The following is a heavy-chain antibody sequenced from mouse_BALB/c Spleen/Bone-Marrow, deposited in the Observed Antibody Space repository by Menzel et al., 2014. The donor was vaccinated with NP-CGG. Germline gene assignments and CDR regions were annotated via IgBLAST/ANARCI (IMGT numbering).Heavy chain of an antibody. V-gene: IGHV1S29*02. CDR1: GYTFTDYN. CDR2: IYHYSGDT. Sequence: EVKLVESGPELVKPGASVKISCKASGYTFTDYNMHWVKQSHGKSLEWIGYIYHYSGDTGYNQKFKSKATLTVDNSSGTAYIELRSLTSEHSAVYYGARRWDCRYWFAYWVQGTLVTVSA. CDR3: ARRWDCRYWFAY. D-gene: IGHD2-14*01. J-gene: IGHJ3*01.